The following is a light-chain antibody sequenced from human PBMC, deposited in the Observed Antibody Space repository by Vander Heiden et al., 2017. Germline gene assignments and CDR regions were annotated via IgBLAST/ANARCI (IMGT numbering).Light chain of an antibody. CDR1: SSNIGNNA. CDR2: YDD. Sequence: QSVLTQPPSVSEAPRQRVTISCSGSSSNIGNNAVNWYQQLAGKAPKLLIYYDDLLPSGVADRFSGSKSGTSASLAISGLQSEDEADYYCAAWDDSRNGPVFGGGTKLTVL. V-gene: IGLV1-36*01. J-gene: IGLJ3*02. CDR3: AAWDDSRNGPV.